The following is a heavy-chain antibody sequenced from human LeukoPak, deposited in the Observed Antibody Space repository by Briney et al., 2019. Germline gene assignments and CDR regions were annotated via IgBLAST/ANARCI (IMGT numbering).Heavy chain of an antibody. J-gene: IGHJ4*02. CDR1: GYRFTSYW. V-gene: IGHV5-51*01. CDR3: ARPSYGASDY. CDR2: IYPDDSRT. D-gene: IGHD4-17*01. Sequence: GESLKISCKGSGYRFTSYWIGWVRQMPGKGLEWLGIIYPDDSRTRYSPSFQGQVTMSVDKSISTAYLQWSSLKASDTAMYYCARPSYGASDYWGQGTLVTVSS.